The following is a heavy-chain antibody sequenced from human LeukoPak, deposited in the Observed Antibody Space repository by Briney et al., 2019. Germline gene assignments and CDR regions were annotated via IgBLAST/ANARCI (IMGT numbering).Heavy chain of an antibody. D-gene: IGHD3-16*02. V-gene: IGHV3-48*01. CDR1: GFTFSSYS. Sequence: PGGSLRLSCAAFGFTFSSYSMNWVRQAPGQGLEWISYISSSSSTIYYADSVKGRFTISRDNAKNSLYLQMNSLRAEDTAVYYCARVVWGGYRKDYWGQGTLVTVSS. CDR3: ARVVWGGYRKDY. J-gene: IGHJ4*02. CDR2: ISSSSSTI.